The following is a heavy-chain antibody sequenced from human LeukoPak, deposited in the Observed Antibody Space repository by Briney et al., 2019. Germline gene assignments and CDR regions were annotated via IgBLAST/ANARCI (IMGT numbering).Heavy chain of an antibody. CDR3: ARKMDLVVAGLYGSDV. V-gene: IGHV3-23*01. CDR1: GFTFTNYV. CDR2: ISGGGGTS. D-gene: IGHD6-19*01. J-gene: IGHJ6*02. Sequence: GGSLRLSCAASGFTFTNYVVRWFRQAPGKGLEWVSSISGGGGTSYYADSVKGRFTISRDNSKNTLYLQMNSLRAEDTALYYCARKMDLVVAGLYGSDVWGQGTTVTVSS.